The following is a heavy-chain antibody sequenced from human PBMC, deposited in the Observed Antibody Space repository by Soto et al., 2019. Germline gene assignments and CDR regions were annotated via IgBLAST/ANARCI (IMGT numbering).Heavy chain of an antibody. CDR3: AKDAGYSSSSGWFDP. V-gene: IGHV1-69*13. J-gene: IGHJ5*02. Sequence: SVKVSCKASGGTFSSYAISWVRQAPGQGLEWMGGIIPIFGTANYAQKFQGRVTITADESTSTAYMELSSLRSEDTAVYYCAKDAGYSSSSGWFDPWGQGTLVTVSS. CDR1: GGTFSSYA. D-gene: IGHD6-13*01. CDR2: IIPIFGTA.